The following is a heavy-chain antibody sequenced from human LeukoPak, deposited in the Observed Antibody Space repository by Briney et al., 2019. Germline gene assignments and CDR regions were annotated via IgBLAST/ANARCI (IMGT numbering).Heavy chain of an antibody. D-gene: IGHD2-15*01. V-gene: IGHV3-7*01. CDR2: IKQDGSEK. J-gene: IGHJ4*02. CDR1: GFTFTIFG. CDR3: ARATYCSGGSCYSGIPFDY. Sequence: PGGSLRLSCAASGFTFTIFGLNWVRQAPGKGLEWVANIKQDGSEKYYVDSVKGRFTISRDNAKSSLYLQMNSLRAEDTAMYYCARATYCSGGSCYSGIPFDYWGQGTLVTVSS.